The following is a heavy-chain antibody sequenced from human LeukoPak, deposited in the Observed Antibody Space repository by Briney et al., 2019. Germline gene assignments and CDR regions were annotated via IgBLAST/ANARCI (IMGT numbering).Heavy chain of an antibody. D-gene: IGHD5-12*01. CDR2: IIPIFGTA. CDR3: ATYSSHIVASKKHYYYYMDV. V-gene: IGHV1-69*13. CDR1: GGTFSSYA. J-gene: IGHJ6*03. Sequence: ASVKVSCKASGGTFSSYAISWVRQAPGQGLEWMGGIIPIFGTANYAQKFQGRVTITADESTSTAYMELSSLRSEDTAVYYCATYSSHIVASKKHYYYYMDVWGKGTTVTVSS.